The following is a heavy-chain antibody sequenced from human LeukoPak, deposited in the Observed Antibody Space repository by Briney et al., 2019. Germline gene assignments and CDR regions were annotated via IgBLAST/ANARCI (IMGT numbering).Heavy chain of an antibody. V-gene: IGHV1-69*02. Sequence: SVQVSCKASGGTFSSYTISWLRQAPGQGLEWMGRIIPILGIANYAQKFQGRVTITADKSTSTAYMELSSLRSEDTAVYYCARGVGIVVGDYYGMDVWGQGPTVTVSS. CDR1: GGTFSSYT. CDR2: IIPILGIA. D-gene: IGHD2-2*01. J-gene: IGHJ6*02. CDR3: ARGVGIVVGDYYGMDV.